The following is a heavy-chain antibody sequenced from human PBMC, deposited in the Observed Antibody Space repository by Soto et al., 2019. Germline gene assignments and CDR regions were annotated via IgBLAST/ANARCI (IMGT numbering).Heavy chain of an antibody. D-gene: IGHD3-9*01. CDR1: GYILSSYG. V-gene: IGHV1-18*01. CDR2: ISPYNGNT. Sequence: ASVKVSCKASGYILSSYGISWVRQAPGQGLEWMGWISPYNGNTNYAQKFQVRVTMTTDTSTSTAYMELRSLRSDDTAVYYCARDASGAGYHPGFDCWGQGTLVTAPQ. CDR3: ARDASGAGYHPGFDC. J-gene: IGHJ4*02.